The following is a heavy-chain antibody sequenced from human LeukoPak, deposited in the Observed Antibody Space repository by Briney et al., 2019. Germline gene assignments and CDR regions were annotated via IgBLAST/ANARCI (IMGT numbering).Heavy chain of an antibody. V-gene: IGHV1-46*01. CDR2: INPSGGST. CDR1: GYTFTSYY. Sequence: ASVKVSCKASGYTFTSYYMHWVRQAPGQGLEWMGIINPSGGSTSYAQKLQGRVTMTTDTSTSTAYMELRSLRSDDTAVYYRARNAGALSRQYYYYYYMDVWGKGTTVTVSS. D-gene: IGHD2/OR15-2a*01. J-gene: IGHJ6*03. CDR3: ARNAGALSRQYYYYYYMDV.